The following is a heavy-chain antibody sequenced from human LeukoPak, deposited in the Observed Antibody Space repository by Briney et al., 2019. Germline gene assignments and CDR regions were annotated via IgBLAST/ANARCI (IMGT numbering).Heavy chain of an antibody. V-gene: IGHV3-49*04. CDR3: TRVRSGNDFDY. Sequence: PGGSLRLSCTASGFTFGDYAMSWVRQAPGKGLEWAGFIRSKAYGGTTQYAASVKGRFTISRDDSKSIAYLQMSSLKTEDTAVYYCTRVRSGNDFDYWGQGTLVTVSS. CDR1: GFTFGDYA. CDR2: IRSKAYGGTT. J-gene: IGHJ4*02. D-gene: IGHD3-10*01.